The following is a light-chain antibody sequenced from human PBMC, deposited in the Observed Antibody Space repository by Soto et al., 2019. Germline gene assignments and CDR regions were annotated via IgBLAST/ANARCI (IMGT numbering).Light chain of an antibody. CDR3: QSYDNSLTTAI. V-gene: IGLV1-40*01. Sequence: QSVLTQPPSVSGTPGQRVSISCTGTSCNLGADYDVHWYQQLPGTAPRLLIFGNKVRPSGVPDRFSGSKSGTSASLAITGLQAEDEAIYYCQSYDNSLTTAIFGAGTKLTVL. CDR1: SCNLGADYD. J-gene: IGLJ2*01. CDR2: GNK.